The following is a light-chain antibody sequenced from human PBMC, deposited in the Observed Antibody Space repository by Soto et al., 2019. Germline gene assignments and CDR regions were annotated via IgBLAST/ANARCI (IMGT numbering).Light chain of an antibody. Sequence: EIVMTQSPATLSLSPGERATLSCRASQSVNSNLAWYQQKPGQAPRLLIFGASYRATGIPARFSGSGSGTEFNLTISSLQSEDFAVYFCQQYDDWLRLTFGGGTKVDIK. CDR3: QQYDDWLRLT. J-gene: IGKJ4*01. CDR2: GAS. CDR1: QSVNSN. V-gene: IGKV3D-15*01.